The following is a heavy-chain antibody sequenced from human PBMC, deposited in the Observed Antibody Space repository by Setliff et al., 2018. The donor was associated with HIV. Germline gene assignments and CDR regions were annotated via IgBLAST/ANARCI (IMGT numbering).Heavy chain of an antibody. D-gene: IGHD3-10*01. Sequence: SETLSLTCAVSGYSISSGYYWGWIRQPPGKGLEWIGSIYHSGSTYYNPSLKSRVTISVDTSKNQFSLKLGSVTAADTAGYYCARGVRIRVVTATYFDYWGQGTLVTVSS. CDR3: ARGVRIRVVTATYFDY. J-gene: IGHJ4*02. V-gene: IGHV4-38-2*01. CDR1: GYSISSGYY. CDR2: IYHSGST.